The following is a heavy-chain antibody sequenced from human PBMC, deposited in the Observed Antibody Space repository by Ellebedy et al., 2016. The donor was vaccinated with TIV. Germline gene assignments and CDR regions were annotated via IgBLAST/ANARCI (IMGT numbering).Heavy chain of an antibody. CDR2: INPIGGST. V-gene: IGHV1-46*01. Sequence: ASVKVSCKASGYTFTSYFIYWVRQAPGQGLQWMGVINPIGGSTTYAQKFQGRVAMTRDTSTSTVYMELSSLRSEDTAVYFCARYLSFDYWGQGTLVTVSS. CDR3: ARYLSFDY. CDR1: GYTFTSYF. J-gene: IGHJ4*02.